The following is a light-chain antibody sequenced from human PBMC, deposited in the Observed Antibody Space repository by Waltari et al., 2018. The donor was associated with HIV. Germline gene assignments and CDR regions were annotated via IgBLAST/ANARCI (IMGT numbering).Light chain of an antibody. CDR1: SSNIGNNY. CDR2: DDD. J-gene: IGLJ2*01. Sequence: QSVLTQPPSVSAAPGETVIISCSGSSSNIGNNYVSWYQQLPGTAPKHFIYDDDLRHSGIPDRFSGSRSGTSATLGITGLQTGDEADYYCGTWDTTLSAVVFGGGTKLTVL. CDR3: GTWDTTLSAVV. V-gene: IGLV1-51*01.